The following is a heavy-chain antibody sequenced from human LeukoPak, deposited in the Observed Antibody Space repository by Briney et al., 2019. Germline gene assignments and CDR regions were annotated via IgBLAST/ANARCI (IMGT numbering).Heavy chain of an antibody. D-gene: IGHD3-10*02. V-gene: IGHV3-7*01. CDR3: AELGITMIGGV. J-gene: IGHJ6*04. CDR1: GFTFSSYW. CDR2: IKQDGSEK. Sequence: GGSLRLSYAASGFTFSSYWMSWVRQAPGKGLEWVANIKQDGSEKDYVDSVKGRFTISRDTAKNSLYLQMNSLRAEDTAVYYCAELGITMIGGVWGKGTTVTISS.